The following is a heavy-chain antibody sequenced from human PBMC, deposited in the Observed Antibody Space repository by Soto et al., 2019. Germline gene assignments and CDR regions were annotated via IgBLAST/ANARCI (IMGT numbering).Heavy chain of an antibody. V-gene: IGHV1-3*01. Sequence: ASVKVSCKASGYTFTSYAMHWVRQVPGQRLEWMGWINAGNGNTNYSQKFQGRVSITRDMSTSTAYMELSSLTLEDTAVYYCAAVQGGGATFHFWGPGTLVTVSS. CDR3: AAVQGGGATFHF. CDR1: GYTFTSYA. CDR2: INAGNGNT. D-gene: IGHD1-26*01. J-gene: IGHJ4*02.